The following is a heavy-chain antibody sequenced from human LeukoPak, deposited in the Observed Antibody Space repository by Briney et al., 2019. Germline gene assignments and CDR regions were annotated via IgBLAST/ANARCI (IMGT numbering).Heavy chain of an antibody. J-gene: IGHJ2*01. Sequence: PSETLSLTCTVSGGSISSSSYYWGWIRQPPGKGLEWIGSIYYSGSTYYNPSLKSRVTISVDTSKNQFSLKLSSVTAADTAVYYCARSWEDGDPRQNDLWGRGTLVTVSS. CDR2: IYYSGST. D-gene: IGHD4-17*01. CDR3: ARSWEDGDPRQNDL. CDR1: GGSISSSSYY. V-gene: IGHV4-39*01.